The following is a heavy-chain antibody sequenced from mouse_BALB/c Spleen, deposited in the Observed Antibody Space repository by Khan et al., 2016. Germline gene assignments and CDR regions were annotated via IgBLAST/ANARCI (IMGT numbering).Heavy chain of an antibody. Sequence: QVQLQQPGAALVKPGASVKMSCKASGYTFTSYNMPWVKQTPGQGLEWIGAIYPGNGDTSHNQKFKGKATLTADKSSSPAYMQRSSLTSEVSAVYYCARAGNYFAYWGQGTTLTVSS. J-gene: IGHJ2*01. D-gene: IGHD2-14*01. CDR3: ARAGNYFAY. CDR2: IYPGNGDT. CDR1: GYTFTSYN. V-gene: IGHV1-12*01.